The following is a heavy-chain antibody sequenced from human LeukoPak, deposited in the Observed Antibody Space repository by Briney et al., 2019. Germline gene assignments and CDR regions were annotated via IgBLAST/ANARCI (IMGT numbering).Heavy chain of an antibody. J-gene: IGHJ4*02. CDR2: IRYDGSNK. D-gene: IGHD2-15*01. CDR1: GFTFSSYG. CDR3: AKEGYCSGGSCYTEVKEA. V-gene: IGHV3-30*02. Sequence: GGSLRLSCAASGFTFSSYGMHWVRQAPGKGLEWVAFIRYDGSNKYYADSVKGRFTISRDNSKNTLYLQMNSLRGEDTAVYYCAKEGYCSGGSCYTEVKEAWGQGTLVTVSS.